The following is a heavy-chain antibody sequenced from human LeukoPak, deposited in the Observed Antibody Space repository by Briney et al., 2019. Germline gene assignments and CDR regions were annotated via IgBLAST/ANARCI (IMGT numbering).Heavy chain of an antibody. D-gene: IGHD3-10*01. Sequence: ALVKVSCKASGYTFTSYGISWVRQAPGQGLERMGWISAYNGNTNYAQKLQGRVTMTTDTSTSTAYMELRSLRSDDTAVYYCARGITEIWCGDETMDVWGKGTTVTVSS. CDR1: GYTFTSYG. V-gene: IGHV1-18*01. J-gene: IGHJ6*01. CDR2: ISAYNGNT. CDR3: ARGITEIWCGDETMDV.